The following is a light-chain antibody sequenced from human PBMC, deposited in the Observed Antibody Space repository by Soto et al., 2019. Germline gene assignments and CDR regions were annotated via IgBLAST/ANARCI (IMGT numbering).Light chain of an antibody. Sequence: EIVMTQSPATLSVSPGEGATLSCRASQSVGSNLAWYQQKPGQAPRLLIYGASTRAAGIPATFSGSGSGTEFTLTISSLQSEDFAVYYCQQYNNWPPLTFGGGTKVEIK. J-gene: IGKJ4*01. CDR1: QSVGSN. CDR2: GAS. V-gene: IGKV3-15*01. CDR3: QQYNNWPPLT.